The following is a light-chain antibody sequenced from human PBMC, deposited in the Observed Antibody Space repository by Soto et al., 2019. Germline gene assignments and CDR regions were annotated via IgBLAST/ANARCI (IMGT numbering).Light chain of an antibody. CDR3: QSYDSSLNWV. J-gene: IGLJ3*02. V-gene: IGLV1-40*01. CDR2: ANS. Sequence: QLVLTQPPSVSGAPGQRVTISCTGSNSNIGAGYDVHWYQQFSGTAPKLLIYANSYRPSGVPDRFSGSRSGTSASLDITGLQAEDEADYYCQSYDSSLNWVFGGGTKLTVL. CDR1: NSNIGAGYD.